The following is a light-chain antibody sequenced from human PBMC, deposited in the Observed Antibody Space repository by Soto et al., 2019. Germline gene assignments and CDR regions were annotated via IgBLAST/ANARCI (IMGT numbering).Light chain of an antibody. CDR1: QSISSY. J-gene: IGKJ5*01. V-gene: IGKV1-39*01. CDR3: QQSYSTPYT. CDR2: AAS. Sequence: DIKMTQSPSSLSASVGERVTITSRASQSISSYLNWYQQKPGKAPKLLIYAASSLQSGVPSRFSGSGSGTDFTLTISSLQPEDFATYYCQQSYSTPYTFGQGTRLEIK.